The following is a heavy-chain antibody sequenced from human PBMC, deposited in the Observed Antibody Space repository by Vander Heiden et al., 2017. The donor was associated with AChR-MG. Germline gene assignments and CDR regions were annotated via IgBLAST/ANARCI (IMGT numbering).Heavy chain of an antibody. J-gene: IGHJ4*02. D-gene: IGHD3-10*01. CDR2: IRSKAYGGTT. CDR3: TSQTMVRGVMLFDY. Sequence: EVHLGGPGGGLVQPGRPLRLPGTAPGSTLGDYAMSWFRQAPGKGLEWVGFIRSKAYGGTTEYAASVKGRFTISRDDSKSIAYLQMNSLKTEDTAVYYCTSQTMVRGVMLFDYWGQGTLVTVSS. V-gene: IGHV3-49*03. CDR1: GSTLGDYA.